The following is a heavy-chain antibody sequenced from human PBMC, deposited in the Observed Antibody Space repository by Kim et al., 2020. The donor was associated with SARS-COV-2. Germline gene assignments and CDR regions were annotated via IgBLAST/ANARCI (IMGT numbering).Heavy chain of an antibody. J-gene: IGHJ6*02. CDR3: TTLRVYGSGHVGYYYYGMDV. Sequence: RFTISRDDSKNTLYLQMNSLKTEDTAVYYCTTLRVYGSGHVGYYYYGMDVWGQGTTVTVSS. D-gene: IGHD3-10*01. V-gene: IGHV3-15*01.